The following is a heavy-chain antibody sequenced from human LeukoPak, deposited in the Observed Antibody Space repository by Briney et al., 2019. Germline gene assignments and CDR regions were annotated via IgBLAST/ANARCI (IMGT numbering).Heavy chain of an antibody. CDR3: ARARGCCSGGSCYFLDY. V-gene: IGHV1-8*03. J-gene: IGHJ4*02. CDR1: GYTFTSYG. D-gene: IGHD2-15*01. CDR2: MNPNSGNT. Sequence: ASVKVSCKASGYTFTSYGISWVRQAPGQGLEWMGWMNPNSGNTGYAQKFQGRVTITRNTSISTAYMELSSLRSEDTAVYYCARARGCCSGGSCYFLDYWGQGTLVTVSS.